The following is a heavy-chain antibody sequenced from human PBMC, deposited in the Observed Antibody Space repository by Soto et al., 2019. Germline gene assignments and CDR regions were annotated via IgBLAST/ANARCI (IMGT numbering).Heavy chain of an antibody. CDR1: GGTFSSYA. Sequence: ASVKVSCKASGGTFSSYAISWVRQAPGQGLEWMGGIIPIFGTANYAQKFQGRVTITADESTSTAYMELSSLRSEDTAVYYCARASGSHYHDAFDIWGQGTMVTVSS. V-gene: IGHV1-69*13. J-gene: IGHJ3*02. CDR2: IIPIFGTA. CDR3: ARASGSHYHDAFDI. D-gene: IGHD3-10*01.